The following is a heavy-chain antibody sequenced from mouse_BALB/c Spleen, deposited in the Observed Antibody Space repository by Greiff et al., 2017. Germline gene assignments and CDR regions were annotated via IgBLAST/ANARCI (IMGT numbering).Heavy chain of an antibody. Sequence: QVQLQQSGPGLVAPSQSLSITCTVSGFSLSRYSVHWVRQPPGKGLEWLGMLWGGGSTDYNSALKSRLSISKDNSKSQVFLKMNSLQTDDTAMYYCARNEGAIPYDGYYGAYWGQGTLVTVSA. V-gene: IGHV2-6-4*01. CDR1: GFSLSRYS. J-gene: IGHJ3*01. CDR3: ARNEGAIPYDGYYGAY. D-gene: IGHD2-3*01. CDR2: LWGGGST.